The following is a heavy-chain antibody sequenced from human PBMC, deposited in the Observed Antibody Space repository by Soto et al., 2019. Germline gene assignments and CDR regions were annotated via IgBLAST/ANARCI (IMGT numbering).Heavy chain of an antibody. Sequence: SETLSLTCTVSGGSVNTYSWGWIRQPPGKELEWVGYISYSGSTNYNPSLRSRVTISRVTSKNQFSLNLVSVTAADTAVYYCARASYYSYMDVWGKGTTVTVSS. CDR2: ISYSGST. J-gene: IGHJ6*03. V-gene: IGHV4-59*02. CDR1: GGSVNTYS. CDR3: ARASYYSYMDV.